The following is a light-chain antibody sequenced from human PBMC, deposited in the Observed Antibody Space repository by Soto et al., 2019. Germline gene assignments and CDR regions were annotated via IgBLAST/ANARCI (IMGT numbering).Light chain of an antibody. Sequence: QSALTQPPSASGSPGQSVTISCTRTSNDVGAYNFISWYQQHPGKAPKLMIYEVNKRPSGVPDRFSGSKSGNTASLTVSGLQAEDEADYYCSSYGGSNNLLFGGGTKVTVL. V-gene: IGLV2-8*01. J-gene: IGLJ2*01. CDR3: SSYGGSNNLL. CDR2: EVN. CDR1: SNDVGAYNF.